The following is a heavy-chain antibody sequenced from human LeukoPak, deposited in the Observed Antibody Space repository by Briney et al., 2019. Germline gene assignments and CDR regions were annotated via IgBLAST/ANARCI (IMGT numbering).Heavy chain of an antibody. CDR3: ARDRHSSGYYDY. D-gene: IGHD3-22*01. V-gene: IGHV4-59*01. CDR1: GGSISSYY. CDR2: IYYSGST. J-gene: IGHJ4*02. Sequence: SETLSLTCTVSGGSISSYYWSWIRQPPGKGLEWIGYIYYSGSTNYNPSLKSRVTISVDTSKNQFSLKLSSVTAADTAVYYCARDRHSSGYYDYWGQGTLVTVSS.